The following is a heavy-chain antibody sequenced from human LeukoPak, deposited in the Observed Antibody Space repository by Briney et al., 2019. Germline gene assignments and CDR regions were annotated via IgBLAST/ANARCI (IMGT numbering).Heavy chain of an antibody. D-gene: IGHD1-26*01. CDR2: IIPILGIA. CDR1: GGTFSSYA. CDR3: AREYVGATMADY. J-gene: IGHJ4*02. Sequence: GASVKVSCKASGGTFSSYAISWVRQAPGQGLEWMGRIIPILGIANYAQKFQGRVTITADKSTGTAYMELSSLRSEDTAVYYCAREYVGATMADYWGQGTLVTVSS. V-gene: IGHV1-69*04.